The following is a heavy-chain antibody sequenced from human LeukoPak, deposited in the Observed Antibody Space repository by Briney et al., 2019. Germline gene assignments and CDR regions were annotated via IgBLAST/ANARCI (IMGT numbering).Heavy chain of an antibody. Sequence: SETLSLTXTVSGYSISSGYYWGWIRQPPGKGLEWIGSIYHSGSTYYNPSLKSRVTISVDTSKNQFSLKLSSVTAADTAVYYCARRYTVTTFFDYWGQGTLVTVSS. V-gene: IGHV4-38-2*02. CDR3: ARRYTVTTFFDY. J-gene: IGHJ4*02. CDR2: IYHSGST. D-gene: IGHD4-11*01. CDR1: GYSISSGYY.